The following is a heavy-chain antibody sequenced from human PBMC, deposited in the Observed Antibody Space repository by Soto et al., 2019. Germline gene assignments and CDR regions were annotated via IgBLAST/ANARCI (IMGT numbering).Heavy chain of an antibody. D-gene: IGHD3-10*01. V-gene: IGHV4-39*01. CDR2: INYSGIT. Sequence: PSETLSLTCTVSVGSISNTDNYWGWIRQPPGKGLEWFGSINYSGITYYNPSLKSRVTISVDTSKNQFSLKLGSVTATDTAVYYCARQAMRRGLISGGGMDVWGQGTMVTVSS. CDR3: ARQAMRRGLISGGGMDV. CDR1: VGSISNTDNY. J-gene: IGHJ6*02.